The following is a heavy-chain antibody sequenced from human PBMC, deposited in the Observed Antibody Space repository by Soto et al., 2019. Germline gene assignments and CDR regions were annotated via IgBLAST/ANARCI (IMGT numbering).Heavy chain of an antibody. Sequence: QVQLQQWGAGLLKPSETLSLTCAVYVGSFSGYYWSWIRQPPGKGLEWIGEINHSGSTNYNPSLKHRVTISVDTSKNQFSQKLSSVTAADTAVYYCARGGCTNGVCYKRYFDLWGRGTLVTVSS. J-gene: IGHJ2*01. CDR2: INHSGST. CDR3: ARGGCTNGVCYKRYFDL. V-gene: IGHV4-34*01. D-gene: IGHD2-8*01. CDR1: VGSFSGYY.